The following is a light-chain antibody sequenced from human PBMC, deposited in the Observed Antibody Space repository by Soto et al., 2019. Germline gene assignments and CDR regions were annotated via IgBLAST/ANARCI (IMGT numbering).Light chain of an antibody. CDR2: DAS. V-gene: IGKV1-13*02. J-gene: IGKJ3*01. Sequence: AIQLTQSPSSLSASVGDRVTITCRASQGISSALAWYQQKPGKAPKLLIYDASSLESGAPSRFSGSGSWTDFTLTISSLQPEDFATYYCQQFNSYPQEGFTFGPGTKVDIK. CDR1: QGISSA. CDR3: QQFNSYPQEGFT.